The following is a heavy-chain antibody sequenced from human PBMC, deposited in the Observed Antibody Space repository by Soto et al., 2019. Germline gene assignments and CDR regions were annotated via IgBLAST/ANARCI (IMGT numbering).Heavy chain of an antibody. V-gene: IGHV3-30*18. J-gene: IGHJ6*02. Sequence: GGSLRLSCAASGFTFSSYGMHWVRQAPGKGLEWVAVISYDGSNKYYADSVKGRFTISRDNSKNTLYLQMNSLRAEDTAVYYCAKAQSAGPQLYYYYGMDVWGQGTTVTVSS. CDR1: GFTFSSYG. CDR2: ISYDGSNK. CDR3: AKAQSAGPQLYYYYGMDV. D-gene: IGHD6-13*01.